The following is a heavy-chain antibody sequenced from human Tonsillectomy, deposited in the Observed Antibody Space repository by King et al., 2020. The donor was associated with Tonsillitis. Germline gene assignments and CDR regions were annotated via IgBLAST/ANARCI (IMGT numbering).Heavy chain of an antibody. Sequence: EVQLVQSGGGLVQPGGSLRLSCAASGFTFSSYAMSWVRQAPGRGLEWVSGMSGRGGSTYYADSVKGRFTISRDNSKNTLYLQMNSLRAEDTAVYYCAKAQKYDTSGSPSFDYWGQGTLVTVSS. D-gene: IGHD3-22*01. CDR3: AKAQKYDTSGSPSFDY. V-gene: IGHV3-23*04. J-gene: IGHJ4*02. CDR1: GFTFSSYA. CDR2: MSGRGGST.